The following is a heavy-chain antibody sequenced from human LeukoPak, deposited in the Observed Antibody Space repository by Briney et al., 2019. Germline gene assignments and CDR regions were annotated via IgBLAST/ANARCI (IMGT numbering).Heavy chain of an antibody. CDR3: ARDGPQDYGGESYYYGMDV. V-gene: IGHV1-18*01. D-gene: IGHD4-23*01. CDR1: GYTFTSYG. CDR2: ISAYNGNT. J-gene: IGHJ6*02. Sequence: ASVKVSCKASGYTFTSYGISWVRQAPGQGLEWMGWISAYNGNTNYAQKLQGRVTMTTDTSTSTAYMELRSLRSDDTAVYYCARDGPQDYGGESYYYGMDVWGQGTTVTVSS.